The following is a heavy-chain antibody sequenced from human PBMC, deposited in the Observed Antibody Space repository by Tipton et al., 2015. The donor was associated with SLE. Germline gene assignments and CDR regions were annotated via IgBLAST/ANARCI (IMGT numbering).Heavy chain of an antibody. CDR2: IYHSGST. Sequence: TLSLTCTVSGGSISSYYWSWVRQPPGKGLEWIGEIYHSGSTNYNPSLKSRVTISVDTSKNQFSLKLSSVTAADTAVYYCARETSVYAFDIWGQGTMVTVSS. D-gene: IGHD5/OR15-5a*01. CDR3: ARETSVYAFDI. CDR1: GGSISSYY. J-gene: IGHJ3*02. V-gene: IGHV4-34*01.